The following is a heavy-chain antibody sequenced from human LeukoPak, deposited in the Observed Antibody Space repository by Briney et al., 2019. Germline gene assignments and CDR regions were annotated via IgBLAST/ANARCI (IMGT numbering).Heavy chain of an antibody. CDR2: ISGSGGST. CDR1: GFTFSSYA. Sequence: GGSLRLSCAASGFTFSSYAMSWVCQAPGKGLEWVSAISGSGGSTYYADSVKGRFTISRDNSKNTLYLQMNGLRAEDTAVYYCAKQTMVRGVMEAIYWGQGTLVTVSS. D-gene: IGHD3-10*01. CDR3: AKQTMVRGVMEAIY. J-gene: IGHJ4*02. V-gene: IGHV3-23*01.